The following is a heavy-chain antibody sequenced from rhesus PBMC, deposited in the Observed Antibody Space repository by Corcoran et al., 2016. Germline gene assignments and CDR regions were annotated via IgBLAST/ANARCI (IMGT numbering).Heavy chain of an antibody. D-gene: IGHD3-9*01. V-gene: IGHV4-122*02. CDR1: GGSISSGYYY. CDR2: IPYSGST. Sequence: QVQLQESGPGLVKPSETLSLTCAVSGGSISSGYYYWSWIRQPPGKGLEWIGYIPYSGSTSYNPSLTGRVTISSDPSTNHFSLRLSSVTAADTAVYYCARENYADDYGYYYGYWGQGVLVTVSS. CDR3: ARENYADDYGYYYGY. J-gene: IGHJ4*01.